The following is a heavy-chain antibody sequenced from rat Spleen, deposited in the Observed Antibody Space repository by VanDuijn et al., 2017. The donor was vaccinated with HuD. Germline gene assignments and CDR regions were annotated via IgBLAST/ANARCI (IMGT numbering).Heavy chain of an antibody. CDR2: IIYDGSST. D-gene: IGHD1-3*01. CDR3: ARLSGSYPYYWYFDF. CDR1: GFTFSDYA. J-gene: IGHJ1*01. Sequence: EVQLVESGGGLVQPGNSLKLSCAASGFTFSDYAMAWVRQSPKKGLEWVATIIYDGSSTYYPDSVKGRFTISRDNAKSTQYLQMDSLRSEDTATYYCARLSGSYPYYWYFDFWGPGTMVTVSS. V-gene: IGHV5-17*01.